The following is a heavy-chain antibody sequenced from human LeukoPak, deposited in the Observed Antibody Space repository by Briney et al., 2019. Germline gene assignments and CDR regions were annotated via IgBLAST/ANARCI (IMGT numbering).Heavy chain of an antibody. Sequence: GGPLRLSCAASGFTFSSYTMHWVRQAPGKGLEWVAVISYDGSIKYYADSVKGRFTISRDNSKNTLYLQMNSLRPEDTAVYYCARGGIYDILTGYYDYWGQGTLVTVSS. CDR2: ISYDGSIK. CDR3: ARGGIYDILTGYYDY. CDR1: GFTFSSYT. V-gene: IGHV3-30*04. J-gene: IGHJ4*02. D-gene: IGHD3-9*01.